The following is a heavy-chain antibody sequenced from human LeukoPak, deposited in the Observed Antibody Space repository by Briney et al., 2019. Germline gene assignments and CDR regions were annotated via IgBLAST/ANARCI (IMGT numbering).Heavy chain of an antibody. V-gene: IGHV3-53*01. D-gene: IGHD4-23*01. CDR2: IYGGGST. Sequence: GGSLRLSCAASGFTVSSSYMNWVRQAPGKGLEWVSLIYGGGSTYYADSVKGRFTISRDNSKNTLYLQMNSLRAEDTAVYYCARRGDGGRSFDYWGQGTWSPSPQ. CDR1: GFTVSSSY. J-gene: IGHJ4*02. CDR3: ARRGDGGRSFDY.